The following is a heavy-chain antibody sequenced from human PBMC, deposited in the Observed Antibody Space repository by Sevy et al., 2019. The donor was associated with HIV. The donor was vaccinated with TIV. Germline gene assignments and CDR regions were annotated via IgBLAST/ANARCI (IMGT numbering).Heavy chain of an antibody. D-gene: IGHD2-2*01. CDR1: GGTFSSYA. Sequence: ASVKVSCKASGGTFSSYAISWVRQAPGQGLEWMGGIIPIFGTANYAQKFQGRVTMTTDESTSTAYMELSSLRSEDTAVYYCARDGGYCSSTSCSRSFDYWGQGTLVTVSS. CDR3: ARDGGYCSSTSCSRSFDY. V-gene: IGHV1-69*05. J-gene: IGHJ4*02. CDR2: IIPIFGTA.